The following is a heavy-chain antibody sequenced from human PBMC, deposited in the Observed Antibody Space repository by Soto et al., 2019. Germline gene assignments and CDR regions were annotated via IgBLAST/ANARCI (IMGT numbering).Heavy chain of an antibody. Sequence: PSETLSLTCAVSSGSIDNVYWWSWVRQSPGKGLEWIGEINHSGSTNYNPSLKSRVTISVDTSKNQFSLKLSSVTAADTAVYYCARGVNLIAAAGTHRSWFDPWGQGTLVTVSS. V-gene: IGHV4-4*02. D-gene: IGHD6-13*01. CDR3: ARGVNLIAAAGTHRSWFDP. J-gene: IGHJ5*02. CDR1: SGSIDNVYW. CDR2: INHSGST.